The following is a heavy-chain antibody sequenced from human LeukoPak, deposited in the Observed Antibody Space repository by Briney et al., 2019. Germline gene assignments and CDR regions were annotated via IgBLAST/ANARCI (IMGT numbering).Heavy chain of an antibody. D-gene: IGHD2-2*01. V-gene: IGHV3-30*19. CDR3: ARGIQCSSTSCYAGSTFDY. J-gene: IGHJ4*02. CDR2: ISYDGSNK. CDR1: GLIFSGYG. Sequence: GGSLRLSCAASGLIFSGYGMHWVRQAPGKGLEWVAVISYDGSNKYYADSVKGRFTISRDNSKNTLYLQMNSLRAEDTAVYYCARGIQCSSTSCYAGSTFDYWGQGTLVTVSS.